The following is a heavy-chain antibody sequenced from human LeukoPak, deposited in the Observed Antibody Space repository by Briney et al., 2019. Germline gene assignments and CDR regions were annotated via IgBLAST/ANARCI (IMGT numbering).Heavy chain of an antibody. D-gene: IGHD2-21*02. V-gene: IGHV4-39*01. CDR2: IYYSGST. CDR1: GGSISSSSYY. J-gene: IGHJ4*02. CDR3: ARSDLTAIKSDY. Sequence: SETLSLTCTVSGGSISSSSYYWGWIRQPPGKGLEWIGSIYYSGSTYYNPSLKSRVTISVDTSKNQFSLKLSSVTAADTAVYYCARSDLTAIKSDYWGQGTLVTVSS.